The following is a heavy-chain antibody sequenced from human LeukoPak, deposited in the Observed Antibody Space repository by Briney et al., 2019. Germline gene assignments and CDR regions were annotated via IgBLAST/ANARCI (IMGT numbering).Heavy chain of an antibody. Sequence: PSETLSLTCTVSGGSISSYYWSWIRQPPGKGLEWIGYIYYSGSTNYNPSLKSRVTISVDTSKNQFPLKLSSVTAADTAVYYCARLPNDILVYFDYWGQGTLVTVSS. CDR2: IYYSGST. CDR1: GGSISSYY. J-gene: IGHJ4*02. V-gene: IGHV4-59*08. D-gene: IGHD3-9*01. CDR3: ARLPNDILVYFDY.